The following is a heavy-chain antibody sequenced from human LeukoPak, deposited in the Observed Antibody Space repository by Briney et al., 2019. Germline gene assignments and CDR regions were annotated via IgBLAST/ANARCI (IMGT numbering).Heavy chain of an antibody. J-gene: IGHJ4*02. CDR1: GFTFSSYS. V-gene: IGHV3-21*01. CDR2: ISSSSSYI. Sequence: GGSLRLSCAASGFTFSSYSMNWVRQAPGKGLEWVSSISSSSSYIYYADSVKGRFTISRDNAKNSLYLQMNSLRAKDTAVHYCAREYPGDRYYWGQGTLVTVSS. CDR3: AREYPGDRYY. D-gene: IGHD7-27*01.